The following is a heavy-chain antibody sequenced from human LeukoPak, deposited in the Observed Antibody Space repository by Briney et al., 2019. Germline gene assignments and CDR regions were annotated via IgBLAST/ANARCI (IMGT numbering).Heavy chain of an antibody. CDR3: AKDSAKKYDDY. V-gene: IGHV3-23*01. Sequence: PGGSLRLSCAASGFTFSSYAMSWVRQAPGKGLEWVSGISGSDGSTNYADSVKGRFTISRENSKNTLYLQMNSRRAEDTAVYYCAKDSAKKYDDYWGQGTLVTVSS. CDR1: GFTFSSYA. D-gene: IGHD2/OR15-2a*01. J-gene: IGHJ4*02. CDR2: ISGSDGST.